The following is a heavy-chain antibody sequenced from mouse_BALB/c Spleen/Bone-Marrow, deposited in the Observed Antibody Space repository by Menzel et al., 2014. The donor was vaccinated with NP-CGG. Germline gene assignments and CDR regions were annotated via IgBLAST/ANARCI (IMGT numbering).Heavy chain of an antibody. Sequence: EVQLQQSGTVLARPGASVKMFCKASGYTFTSYWLHWVKQRPGQGLEWIGTIYPGNSDTSYNQKLKGKAKLTAITSTSTAYMELSSLTNGDSAVYYWTRVITSGSAWFAYWGQGTLVTVS. CDR2: IYPGNSDT. D-gene: IGHD2-4*01. CDR1: GYTFTSYW. V-gene: IGHV1-5*01. J-gene: IGHJ3*01. CDR3: TRVITSGSAWFAY.